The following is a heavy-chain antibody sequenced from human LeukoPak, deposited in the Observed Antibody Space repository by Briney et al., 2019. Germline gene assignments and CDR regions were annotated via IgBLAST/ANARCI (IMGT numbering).Heavy chain of an antibody. CDR1: GYPFTNYE. D-gene: IGHD6-6*01. CDR2: IIPIFGTA. CDR3: ARGRSPPSWAARVAEYAFDI. Sequence: SVKVSCKASGYPFTNYEVHWVRQAPGQGLEWMGGIIPIFGTANYAQKFQGRVTITTDESTSTAYMELSSLRSEDTAVYYCARGRSPPSWAARVAEYAFDIWGQGTVVTVSS. V-gene: IGHV1-69*05. J-gene: IGHJ3*02.